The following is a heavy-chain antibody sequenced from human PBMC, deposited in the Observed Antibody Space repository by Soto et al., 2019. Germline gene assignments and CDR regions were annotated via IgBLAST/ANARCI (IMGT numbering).Heavy chain of an antibody. J-gene: IGHJ1*01. CDR2: IWYDGSNT. D-gene: IGHD6-13*01. V-gene: IGHV3-33*01. CDR3: ARGLRAAAGRDYFQY. Sequence: QVQLVESGGGVVQPGRSLTLSCAASGFIFSSYGMHWVRQDAGEGLQWVAVIWYDGSNTYYADSVKGRFTISRDNSKNTLYLQMNSLRAEDTAVYYCARGLRAAAGRDYFQYWGQGTLVTVSS. CDR1: GFIFSSYG.